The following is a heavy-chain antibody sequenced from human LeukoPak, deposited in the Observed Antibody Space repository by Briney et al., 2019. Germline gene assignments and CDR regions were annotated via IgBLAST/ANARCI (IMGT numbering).Heavy chain of an antibody. D-gene: IGHD2-15*01. Sequence: PGGSLRLSCAASGFTFSSYAMHWVRQAPGKGLEWVAVISYDGSNKYYADPVKGRFTISRDNSKNTLYLQVNSLRAEDTAVYYCASGGGGDYYYYGMDVWGQGATVTVSS. CDR3: ASGGGGDYYYYGMDV. J-gene: IGHJ6*02. V-gene: IGHV3-30-3*01. CDR2: ISYDGSNK. CDR1: GFTFSSYA.